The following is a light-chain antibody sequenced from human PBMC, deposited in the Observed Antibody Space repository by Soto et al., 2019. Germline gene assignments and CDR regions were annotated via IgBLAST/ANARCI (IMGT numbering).Light chain of an antibody. J-gene: IGKJ1*01. CDR3: QQSNDWPWT. Sequence: EIVMTQSPATLSVSPGERATLSCRASQSVSSNLAWYQQKPGQAPRLLIYGAFTRATGIPARFSGSGSGTEFTLTISSLQSEDFAVYYCQQSNDWPWTFGQGTKVEIK. V-gene: IGKV3-15*01. CDR1: QSVSSN. CDR2: GAF.